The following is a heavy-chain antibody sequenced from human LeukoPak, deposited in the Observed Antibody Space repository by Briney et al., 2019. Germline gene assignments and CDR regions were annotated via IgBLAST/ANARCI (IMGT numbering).Heavy chain of an antibody. CDR1: GFTFSSYA. CDR3: ASYSSGWYSPFDY. V-gene: IGHV3-23*01. D-gene: IGHD6-19*01. J-gene: IGHJ4*02. CDR2: ISGSGGST. Sequence: AGGSLRLSCAASGFTFSSYAMSWVRQAPGKGLEWVSGISGSGGSTYYADSVKGRFTISRDNPKNTLYLQMNSLRAEDTAVYYCASYSSGWYSPFDYWGQGTLVTVSS.